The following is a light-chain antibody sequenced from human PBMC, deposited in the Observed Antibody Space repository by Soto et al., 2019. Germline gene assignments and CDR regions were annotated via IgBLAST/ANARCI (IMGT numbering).Light chain of an antibody. Sequence: QSVLTQPASVSGSPGQAITISCTGTSSDVGGYNYVSWYQQYPGKAPKLMIYEVRNRPSGVSNRFSGSKSGNTASLTISGLQAEDEADYYCSSYTSSSTRVFGTGTKLTVL. J-gene: IGLJ1*01. CDR3: SSYTSSSTRV. V-gene: IGLV2-14*01. CDR1: SSDVGGYNY. CDR2: EVR.